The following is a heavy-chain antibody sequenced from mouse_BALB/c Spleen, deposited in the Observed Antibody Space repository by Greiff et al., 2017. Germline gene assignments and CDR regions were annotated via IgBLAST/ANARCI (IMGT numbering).Heavy chain of an antibody. CDR3: ARSYDGYYENYFDY. CDR2: INPSTGYT. CDR1: GYTFTSYW. J-gene: IGHJ2*01. V-gene: IGHV1-7*01. Sequence: QVQLQQSGAELAKPGASVTMSCKASGYTFTSYWMHWVKQRPGQGLEWIGYINPSTGYTEYNQKFKDKATLTADKSSSTAYMQLSSLTSEDSAVYYCARSYDGYYENYFDYWGQGTTLTVSS. D-gene: IGHD2-3*01.